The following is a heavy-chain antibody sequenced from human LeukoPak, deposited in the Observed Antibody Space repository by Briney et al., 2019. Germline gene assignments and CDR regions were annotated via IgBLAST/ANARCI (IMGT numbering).Heavy chain of an antibody. CDR1: GGTLPSSGYY. V-gene: IGHV4-39*01. CDR3: VRQPAGDILVAPGAMGV. J-gene: IGHJ4*02. D-gene: IGHD2-2*01. Sequence: PSETLSLTCTVSGGTLPSSGYYWGWIRQPPGKGLEWIGSMYSNDFLYYNPSLKSRVTISVGASKSHFSLRLVSVTAADTAVYYCVRQPAGDILVAPGAMGVWGQGTLDTVSS. CDR2: MYSNDFL.